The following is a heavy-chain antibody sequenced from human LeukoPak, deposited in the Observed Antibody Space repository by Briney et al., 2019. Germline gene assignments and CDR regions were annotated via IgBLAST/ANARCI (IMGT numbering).Heavy chain of an antibody. D-gene: IGHD4/OR15-4a*01. CDR2: ISWKSGSI. V-gene: IGHV3-9*01. Sequence: GRSLRLSCTASGFTFDDYAMHWVRQAPGKGLEWVSGISWKSGSIGYADSVKGRFTISRDNSKNTLYLQMNSLRAEDTAMYYCAKVSLNMVNDAFDIWGQGTMVSVS. CDR3: AKVSLNMVNDAFDI. J-gene: IGHJ3*02. CDR1: GFTFDDYA.